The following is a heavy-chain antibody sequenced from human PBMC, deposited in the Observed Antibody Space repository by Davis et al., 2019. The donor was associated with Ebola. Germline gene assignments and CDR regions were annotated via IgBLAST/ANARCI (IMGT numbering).Heavy chain of an antibody. J-gene: IGHJ6*02. CDR2: ISYDGSNK. D-gene: IGHD6-13*01. CDR3: ARDAGYSITVPYYYGMDV. V-gene: IGHV3-30-3*01. CDR1: GFTFSSYA. Sequence: GSLRLSCAASGFTFSSYAMHWVRQAPGKGLEWVAVISYDGSNKYYADSVKGRFTISRDNSKNTLYLQMNSLRAEDTAVYYCARDAGYSITVPYYYGMDVWGQGTTVTVSS.